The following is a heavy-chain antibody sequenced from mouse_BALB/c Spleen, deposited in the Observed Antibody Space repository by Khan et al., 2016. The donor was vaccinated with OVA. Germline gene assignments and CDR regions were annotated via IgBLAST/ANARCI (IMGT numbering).Heavy chain of an antibody. CDR2: ISSTGST. Sequence: EVQLQESGPGLVKPSQSLSLTCTVTGYSITSDYAWNWIRQFPGNKLEWMGYISSTGSTSYIPSLKSRISITRDISKNQFFLQLKSVTTEDTATYYCARSLYYSYGYALDCWGRGTSVTVSS. J-gene: IGHJ4*01. CDR1: GYSITSDYA. V-gene: IGHV3-2*02. CDR3: ARSLYYSYGYALDC. D-gene: IGHD2-12*01.